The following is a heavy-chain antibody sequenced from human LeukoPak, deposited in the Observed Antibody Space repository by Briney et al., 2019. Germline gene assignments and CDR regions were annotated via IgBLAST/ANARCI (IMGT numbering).Heavy chain of an antibody. CDR3: TRGVTVTGYYFDY. Sequence: SQTLSLTCAISGDSVSSNSAAWNWIRQSPSRGLEWLGRTYYRSKWYNDYPVSVRSRITINPDTSKNQFSLRLNSVTPEDTAVYYCTRGVTVTGYYFDYWGQGTLVIVSS. CDR1: GDSVSSNSAA. V-gene: IGHV6-1*01. D-gene: IGHD6-19*01. J-gene: IGHJ4*02. CDR2: TYYRSKWYN.